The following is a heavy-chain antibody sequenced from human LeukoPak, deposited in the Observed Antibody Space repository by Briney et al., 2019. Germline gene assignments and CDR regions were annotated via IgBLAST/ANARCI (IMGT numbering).Heavy chain of an antibody. D-gene: IGHD3-3*01. CDR3: ASRITTDMDV. V-gene: IGHV3-30*02. CDR2: IRYDGSNK. Sequence: PGSSLRLSCAASGFTFSSYGMHWVRQAPGKGLEWVAFIRYDGSNKYYADSVKGRFTLSRDNSKNTLYLQMNSLRAEDTAVYYCASRITTDMDVWGKGTTVTVSS. CDR1: GFTFSSYG. J-gene: IGHJ6*03.